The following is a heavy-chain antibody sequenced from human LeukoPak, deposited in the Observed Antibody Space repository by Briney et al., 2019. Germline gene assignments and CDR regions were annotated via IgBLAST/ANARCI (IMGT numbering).Heavy chain of an antibody. CDR3: ARTTEDCSSTSCYQYWFDP. D-gene: IGHD2-2*01. CDR2: IYYSGST. J-gene: IGHJ5*02. V-gene: IGHV4-59*01. Sequence: SETLSLTCTVSGGSISSYYWSWIRQPPGKGLERIGYIYYSGSTSYNPSLKSRVTMSVDTSKKQISLKVRSVTAADTAVYYCARTTEDCSSTSCYQYWFDPWGQGTLVTVSS. CDR1: GGSISSYY.